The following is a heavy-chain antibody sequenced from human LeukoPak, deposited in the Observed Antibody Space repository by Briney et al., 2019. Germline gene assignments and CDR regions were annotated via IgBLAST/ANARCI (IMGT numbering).Heavy chain of an antibody. CDR1: GFTFSSYE. CDR2: ISSSGSTI. V-gene: IGHV3-48*03. CDR3: ARVAEMATSVWAFDI. J-gene: IGHJ3*02. D-gene: IGHD5-24*01. Sequence: GGSLRLSCAASGFTFSSYEMNWVRQAPGKGLEWVSYISSSGSTIYYADSVKGRFTISRDNAKNSLYLQMNSLRAEDTAVYYCARVAEMATSVWAFDIWGQGTMVTVSS.